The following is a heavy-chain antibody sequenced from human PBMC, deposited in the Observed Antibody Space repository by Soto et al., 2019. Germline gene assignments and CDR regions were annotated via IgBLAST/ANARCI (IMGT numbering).Heavy chain of an antibody. J-gene: IGHJ4*01. Sequence: GYSVKVSCKASGYTFRSFGISWVRQAPGQGLEWMGWISGYNGDTDIAQKVQGRLTMTTDTSTSTVYMELRSLRSDDTAVYYCARNKSEYTFGLGTIDYWG. CDR1: GYTFRSFG. D-gene: IGHD3-16*01. CDR3: ARNKSEYTFGLGTIDY. CDR2: ISGYNGDT. V-gene: IGHV1-18*04.